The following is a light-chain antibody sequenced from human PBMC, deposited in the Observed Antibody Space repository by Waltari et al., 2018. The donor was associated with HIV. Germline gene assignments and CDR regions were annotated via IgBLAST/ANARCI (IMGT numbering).Light chain of an antibody. CDR1: QSISNW. V-gene: IGKV1-5*03. Sequence: DIQMTQSPSTLSASVGDRVTITCRASQSISNWLAWYQQKPGKAPKLLIYRASTLESGVPSRFSGSGSGTEFTLTISRLQPDDFATYYCQQYDSYSWTFVQGTKVEI. CDR2: RAS. CDR3: QQYDSYSWT. J-gene: IGKJ1*01.